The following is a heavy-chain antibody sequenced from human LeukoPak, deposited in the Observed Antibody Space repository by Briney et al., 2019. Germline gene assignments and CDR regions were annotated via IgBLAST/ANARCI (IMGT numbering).Heavy chain of an antibody. CDR3: ARRGGGNAPWFDP. CDR2: IYYTGST. V-gene: IGHV4-59*08. J-gene: IGHJ5*02. D-gene: IGHD4-23*01. CDR1: GGSITDHY. Sequence: SETLSLTCTVSGGSITDHYWSWIRQPPGKGLEWIGYIYYTGSTNYNPSLKSRVTISEDTSKNQFSLKLSSVTAADTAVYYCARRGGGNAPWFDPWGQGTLVTVSS.